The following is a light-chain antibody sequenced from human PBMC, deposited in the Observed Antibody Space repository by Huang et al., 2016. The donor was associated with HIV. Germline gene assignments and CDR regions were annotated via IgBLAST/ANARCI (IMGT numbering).Light chain of an antibody. CDR1: QSINSD. V-gene: IGKV3-15*01. J-gene: IGKJ4*01. CDR3: QQYNDWPPLT. CDR2: GAS. Sequence: EIEMTQSPATLSVSPGERATLSCRASQSINSDLAWYQQKPGQAPRLLIYGASTRATGIPAKCNGTGSGTDFSLSISNLQSEDFAVYYCQQYNDWPPLTFGGGTKVEI.